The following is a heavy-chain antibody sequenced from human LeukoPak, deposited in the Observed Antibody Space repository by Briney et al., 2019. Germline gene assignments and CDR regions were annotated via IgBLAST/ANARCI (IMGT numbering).Heavy chain of an antibody. D-gene: IGHD6-19*01. J-gene: IGHJ6*03. CDR3: ARIPSSGWITYYYYMDV. CDR1: GYSISSGYY. CDR2: IYHSGST. Sequence: SETLSLTCTVSGYSISSGYYWGWIRQPPGKGLEWIGSIYHSGSTNYNPSLKSRVTISVDTSKNQFSLKLSSVTAADTAVYYCARIPSSGWITYYYYMDVWGKGTTVTVSS. V-gene: IGHV4-38-2*02.